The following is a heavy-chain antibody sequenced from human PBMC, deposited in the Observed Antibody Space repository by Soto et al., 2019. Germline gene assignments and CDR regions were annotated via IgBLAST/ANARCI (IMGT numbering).Heavy chain of an antibody. J-gene: IGHJ1*01. CDR2: ISYDGSNH. CDR1: GFTFSSYG. Sequence: QVQVVESGGGVVQPGRSLRLSCAASGFTFSSYGMHWVRQAPGKGLEWVAVISYDGSNHYYADSVKGRFTISRDNSKNTLYLQMNSLRAEDTAVYYCAKSGYSGRPTLYLQHWGQGTLVTVSS. CDR3: AKSGYSGRPTLYLQH. V-gene: IGHV3-30*18. D-gene: IGHD5-12*01.